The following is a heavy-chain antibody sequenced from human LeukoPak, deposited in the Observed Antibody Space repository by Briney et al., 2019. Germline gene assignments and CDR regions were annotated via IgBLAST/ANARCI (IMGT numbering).Heavy chain of an antibody. CDR3: AREFRYYYDNGGYRYFDY. Sequence: ASVKVSCKASGYTFTSYDINWVRQATGQGLEWMGWMNANKGNTGYAQKFQGRVTMTRNTSIRTAYMELSSLRSEDTAVYYCAREFRYYYDNGGYRYFDYWGQGTLVTVSS. J-gene: IGHJ4*02. D-gene: IGHD3-22*01. CDR1: GYTFTSYD. V-gene: IGHV1-8*01. CDR2: MNANKGNT.